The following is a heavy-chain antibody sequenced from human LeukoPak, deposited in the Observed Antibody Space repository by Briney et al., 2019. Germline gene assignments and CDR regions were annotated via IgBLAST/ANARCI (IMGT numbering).Heavy chain of an antibody. Sequence: PSETLSLTCAVSGGSISSSNWWSWVRQPPGKGLEWIGEIYHSGSTNYNPSLKSRVTISVDTSKNQFPLKLSSVTAADTAVYYCARDSSAKLLWFGELGGPFDYWGQGTLVTVSS. D-gene: IGHD3-10*01. CDR3: ARDSSAKLLWFGELGGPFDY. CDR1: GGSISSSNW. V-gene: IGHV4-4*02. J-gene: IGHJ4*02. CDR2: IYHSGST.